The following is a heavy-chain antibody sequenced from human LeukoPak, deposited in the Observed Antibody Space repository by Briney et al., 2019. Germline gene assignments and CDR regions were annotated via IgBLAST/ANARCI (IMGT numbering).Heavy chain of an antibody. D-gene: IGHD5-18*01. V-gene: IGHV1-69*10. Sequence: ASVKVSCKASGATFSDYALNWVRQAPGQGLEWMGVFIPILGTANSTQKFQDRVTITADMSTSTAYMELRSLRSDDTAVYYCARDSYGYKTFDYWGQGTLVTVSS. CDR3: ARDSYGYKTFDY. CDR2: FIPILGTA. J-gene: IGHJ4*02. CDR1: GATFSDYA.